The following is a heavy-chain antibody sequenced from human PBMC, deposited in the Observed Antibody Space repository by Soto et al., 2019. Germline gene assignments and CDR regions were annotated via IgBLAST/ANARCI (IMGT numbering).Heavy chain of an antibody. CDR2: LYDVDGS. D-gene: IGHD1-1*01. CDR3: ATWHEREHAYNV. J-gene: IGHJ3*01. CDR1: GLTVSGKKY. V-gene: IGHV3-53*01. Sequence: GGSLRLSCAASGLTVSGKKYVAWVRQAPGKGLEWVSALYDVDGSFYSDSVNGRFTTSSDSSKTTVYLQMNDLRPSDTDVYYCATWHEREHAYNVRGQVTTVTVSS.